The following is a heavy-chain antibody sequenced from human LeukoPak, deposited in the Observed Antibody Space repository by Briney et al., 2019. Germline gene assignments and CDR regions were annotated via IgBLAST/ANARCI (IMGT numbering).Heavy chain of an antibody. CDR1: GGSISSGSYY. CDR3: ARDLMALDY. J-gene: IGHJ4*02. Sequence: PSETLSLTCTVSGGSISSGSYYWSWIRQPAGKGLEWIGRIYTSGSTNYNPSLKSRVTMSVDTSKNQFSLKLSSVTAADTAVYYCARDLMALDYWGQGTLVTVSS. D-gene: IGHD3-10*01. V-gene: IGHV4-61*02. CDR2: IYTSGST.